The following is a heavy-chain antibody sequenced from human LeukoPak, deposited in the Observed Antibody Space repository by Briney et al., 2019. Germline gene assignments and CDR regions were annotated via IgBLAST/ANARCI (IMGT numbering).Heavy chain of an antibody. J-gene: IGHJ4*02. CDR2: ISYDGSNK. CDR1: GFTFSSYA. V-gene: IGHV3-30*14. D-gene: IGHD4-17*01. Sequence: PGGSLRLSCAASGFTFSSYAMHWVRQAPGKGLEWVAVISYDGSNKYYADSVKGRFTISRDNSKNTLYLQMNSLRAEDTAVYYCARTDYGDSSWFDYWGQGTLVTVSS. CDR3: ARTDYGDSSWFDY.